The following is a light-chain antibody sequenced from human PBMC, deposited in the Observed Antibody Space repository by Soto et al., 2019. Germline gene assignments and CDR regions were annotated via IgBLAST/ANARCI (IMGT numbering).Light chain of an antibody. CDR1: QSFSSSY. Sequence: EIVLTQSPGTLSLSPGERATLSCRASQSFSSSYLAWYQQKPGQAPRLLIYGASSRATGIPDRFSGSGSGTDFTLTISGLEPEDFAVYYCHQFGTSPLTFGGGTKVEIK. CDR2: GAS. CDR3: HQFGTSPLT. V-gene: IGKV3-20*01. J-gene: IGKJ4*01.